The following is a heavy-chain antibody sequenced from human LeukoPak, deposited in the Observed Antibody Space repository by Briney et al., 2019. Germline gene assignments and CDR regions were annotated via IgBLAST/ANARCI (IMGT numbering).Heavy chain of an antibody. CDR2: FDPEDGET. CDR1: GYTLTELS. V-gene: IGHV1-24*01. CDR3: ARVYDSSGYYYVYPFDY. Sequence: ASVKVSCKVSGYTLTELSMHWVRQAPGKGLEWMGGFDPEDGETIYAQKFQGRVTMTEDTSTDTAYMELSSLRSDDTAVYYCARVYDSSGYYYVYPFDYWGQGTLVTVSS. D-gene: IGHD3-22*01. J-gene: IGHJ4*02.